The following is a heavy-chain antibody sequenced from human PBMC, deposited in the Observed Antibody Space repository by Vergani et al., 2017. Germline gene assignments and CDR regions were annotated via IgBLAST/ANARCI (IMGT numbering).Heavy chain of an antibody. Sequence: LEESGGGSVKPGGSLRLSCAGSGFKFSDHYMSWIRQAPGKGLEWVSHISPGASTVSYTDSVTGRFAVSRDNDNNSLTLDMTTLRVEDTAVYYCAKNPGRSTTRHYYAMDVWGQGTTVTVSS. CDR2: ISPGASTV. CDR3: AKNPGRSTTRHYYAMDV. CDR1: GFKFSDHY. J-gene: IGHJ6*02. V-gene: IGHV3-11*04. D-gene: IGHD1-1*01.